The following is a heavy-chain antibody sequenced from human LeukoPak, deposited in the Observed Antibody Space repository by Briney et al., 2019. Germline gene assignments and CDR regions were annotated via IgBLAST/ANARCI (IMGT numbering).Heavy chain of an antibody. Sequence: GASVKVSCKASGYTFTGYYMHWVRQAPGQGLEWMGRINPNSGGTNYAQKFQGRVTMTRDTSISTAYRELSRLRSDDTAVYYCASATYYCSSTSCYGYYYYYMDVWGKGTTVTVSS. CDR2: INPNSGGT. D-gene: IGHD2-2*01. CDR1: GYTFTGYY. J-gene: IGHJ6*03. V-gene: IGHV1-2*06. CDR3: ASATYYCSSTSCYGYYYYYMDV.